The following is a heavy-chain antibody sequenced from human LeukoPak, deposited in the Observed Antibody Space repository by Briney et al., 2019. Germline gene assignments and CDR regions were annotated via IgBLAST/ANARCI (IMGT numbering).Heavy chain of an antibody. V-gene: IGHV4-38-2*02. CDR2: IYRSGNT. CDR3: VRVNWIVDY. Sequence: SETLSLTCTVSGYSISSGYYWGWIRQPPGKGLELIGSIYRSGNTYYNPSLKSRVTISIDTSRNQFSLKLDSVTATDTAVYYCVRVNWIVDYWGQGTLVTVSS. D-gene: IGHD1-1*01. J-gene: IGHJ4*02. CDR1: GYSISSGYY.